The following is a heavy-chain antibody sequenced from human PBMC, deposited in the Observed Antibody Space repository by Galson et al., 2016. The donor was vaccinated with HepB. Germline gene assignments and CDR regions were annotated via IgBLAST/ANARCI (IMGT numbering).Heavy chain of an antibody. CDR1: GFTFSSSA. Sequence: SVKVSCKASGFTFSSSAVQWVRQARGQRLEWMGWIVVGSGNTKYAEKFQERVTITRDMSTSTVYMELTSLSSEDTAVYYCAAWAGGYWSPDCTRPLDYCGQGTLVTVSS. D-gene: IGHD2-15*01. CDR3: AAWAGGYWSPDCTRPLDY. V-gene: IGHV1-58*01. CDR2: IVVGSGNT. J-gene: IGHJ4*02.